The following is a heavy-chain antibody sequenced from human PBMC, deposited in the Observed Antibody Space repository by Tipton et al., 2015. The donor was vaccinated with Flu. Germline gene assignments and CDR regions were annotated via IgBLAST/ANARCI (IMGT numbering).Heavy chain of an antibody. CDR3: GKETVVEVAGTGGGFVL. J-gene: IGHJ4*02. CDR1: GFTFSSYA. V-gene: IGHV3-23*01. D-gene: IGHD6-19*01. CDR2: ISGRGGST. Sequence: SLRLSCAASGFTFSSYAMSWVRQAPGKGLEWVSAISGRGGSTYNADPVKGRFTFSRDNSKNTLYLQMNSLRAEDTAVYYCGKETVVEVAGTGGGFVLWGQGTLVTVSS.